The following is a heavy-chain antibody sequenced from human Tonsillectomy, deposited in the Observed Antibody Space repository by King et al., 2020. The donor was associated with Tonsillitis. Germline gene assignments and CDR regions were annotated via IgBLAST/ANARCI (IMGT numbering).Heavy chain of an antibody. CDR2: IYPGDSDT. CDR3: ALVYYHTIFTQDGDY. D-gene: IGHD3-22*01. CDR1: GYSFTNYW. V-gene: IGHV5-51*01. J-gene: IGHJ4*02. Sequence: QLVQSGAEVKKPGESLKISCKGSGYSFTNYWIGWVRQMPGKGLEWMGIIYPGDSDTRYSPSFQGQVTISADKSITTAYLQWSSLKASDTAMYYCALVYYHTIFTQDGDYWGQGTLVTVSS.